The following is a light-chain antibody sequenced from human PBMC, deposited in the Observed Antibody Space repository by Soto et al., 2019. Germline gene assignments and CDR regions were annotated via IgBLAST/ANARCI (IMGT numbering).Light chain of an antibody. CDR3: QQYGSSPLT. CDR2: RVS. Sequence: DVVLTQSPLSLPVTLGQPASISCRSSQSLVYSDGNTYLNWFQQRPGQSPRSLIYRVSTRGSGVPDRFSGSGSGTDFTLTISRLEPEDFAVYYCQQYGSSPLTFGGGTKVDIK. J-gene: IGKJ4*01. CDR1: QSLVYSDGNTY. V-gene: IGKV2-30*01.